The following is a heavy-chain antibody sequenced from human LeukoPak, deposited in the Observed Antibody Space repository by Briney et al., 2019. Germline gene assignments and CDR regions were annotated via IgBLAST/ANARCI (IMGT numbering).Heavy chain of an antibody. CDR1: GGSISSYY. D-gene: IGHD6-6*01. CDR3: ATDSSSSSYY. CDR2: IKSKTDGGTT. V-gene: IGHV3-15*01. J-gene: IGHJ4*02. Sequence: ETLSLTCTVSGGSISSYYWSWVRQAPGKGLEWVGRIKSKTDGGTTEYAAPVKGRLNISRDDSKNTLYLQMNSLKTEDTAVYYCATDSSSSSYYWGQGTLVTVSS.